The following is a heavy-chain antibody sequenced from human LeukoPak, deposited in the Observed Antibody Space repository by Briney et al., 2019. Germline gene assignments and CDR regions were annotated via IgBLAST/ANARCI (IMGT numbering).Heavy chain of an antibody. CDR3: AREWSIVARSSHRYYFDY. CDR2: INPNSGGT. J-gene: IGHJ4*02. CDR1: GYTFTGYY. Sequence: ASVKVSCKASGYTFTGYYMHWVRQAPGQGLEWMGWINPNSGGTNYAQKFQGRVTMTRDTSISTAYMELSRLRSDDTAVYYCAREWSIVARSSHRYYFDYWGQGTLVTVSS. V-gene: IGHV1-2*02. D-gene: IGHD6-6*01.